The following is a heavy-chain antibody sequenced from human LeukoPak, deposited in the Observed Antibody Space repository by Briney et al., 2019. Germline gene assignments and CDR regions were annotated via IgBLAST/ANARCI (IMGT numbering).Heavy chain of an antibody. Sequence: SETLSLTCTVSGGSISSYYWSWIRQPAGKGLEWIGRFYISGSTNYNPSLNSRVTMSVATSNTQFSLRLNSVTAADTAVYYCARDFLLQSEGLFDYWGQGTLVTVSS. CDR3: ARDFLLQSEGLFDY. J-gene: IGHJ4*02. CDR2: FYISGST. D-gene: IGHD4-11*01. CDR1: GGSISSYY. V-gene: IGHV4-4*07.